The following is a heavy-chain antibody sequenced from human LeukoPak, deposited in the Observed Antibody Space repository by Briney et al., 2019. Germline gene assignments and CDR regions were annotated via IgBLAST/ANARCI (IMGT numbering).Heavy chain of an antibody. CDR3: ARGGRIQLWNKGFDY. V-gene: IGHV1-2*02. CDR2: INPNSGGT. Sequence: ASVKVSCKASGYTFTGYYMHWVRQAPGQGLEWMGWINPNSGGTNYAQKFQGRVTMTRDTSISTVYMELSRLRSDDTAVYYCARGGRIQLWNKGFDYWGQGTLVTVSS. J-gene: IGHJ4*02. CDR1: GYTFTGYY. D-gene: IGHD5-18*01.